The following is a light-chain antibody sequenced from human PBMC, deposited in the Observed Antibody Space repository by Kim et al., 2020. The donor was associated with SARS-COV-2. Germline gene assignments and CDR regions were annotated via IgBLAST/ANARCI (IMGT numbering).Light chain of an antibody. CDR1: RSDVGNYHL. V-gene: IGLV2-23*02. J-gene: IGLJ2*01. Sequence: QSALTQPASVSGSPGQSITISCTGTRSDVGNYHLVSWYQHHPGQAPKLIIYEVYQRPSGVSDRFSGSKSGNTASLTISGLQAEDEADYYCSSYAGNLVPFGGGTQLTVL. CDR3: SSYAGNLVP. CDR2: EVY.